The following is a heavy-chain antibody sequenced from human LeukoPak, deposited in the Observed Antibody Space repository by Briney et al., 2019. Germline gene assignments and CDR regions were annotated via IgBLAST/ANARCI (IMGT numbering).Heavy chain of an antibody. J-gene: IGHJ3*02. Sequence: PSETLSLTCTVSGGSISSYYWSWIRQPPGKGLEWIGYIYYSGSTNYNPSLKSRVTISVDTSKNQFSLKLSSVTAADTAVYYCASALRDAFDIWGQGTMVTVSS. V-gene: IGHV4-59*01. CDR2: IYYSGST. CDR3: ASALRDAFDI. CDR1: GGSISSYY. D-gene: IGHD5-12*01.